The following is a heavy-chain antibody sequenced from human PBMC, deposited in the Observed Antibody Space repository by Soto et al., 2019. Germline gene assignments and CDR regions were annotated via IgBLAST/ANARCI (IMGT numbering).Heavy chain of an antibody. CDR3: ARDTVVTDINWFDP. V-gene: IGHV1-18*01. CDR2: ISAYNGNT. J-gene: IGHJ5*02. Sequence: GASVKVSCKASGYTFTNFGISWVRQAPGQGLEWMGWISAYNGNTNYAQKFQGRVTITADESTSTAYMELSSLRSEDTAVYYCARDTVVTDINWFDPWGQGTLVTVSS. D-gene: IGHD2-15*01. CDR1: GYTFTNFG.